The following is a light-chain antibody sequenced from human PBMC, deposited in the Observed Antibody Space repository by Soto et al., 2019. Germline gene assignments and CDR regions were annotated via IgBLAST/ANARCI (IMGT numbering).Light chain of an antibody. J-gene: IGKJ1*01. CDR1: QGVSSD. CDR2: GAS. Sequence: EIVMTQSPATLSVSPGERATLSCRASQGVSSDLAWYQQKPGQAPRLLMYGASTRATGIPARFSGSGSRTDFTLTIYSLQSEDFAVYYCQQYNNWPTWTFGQGTKV. CDR3: QQYNNWPTWT. V-gene: IGKV3-15*01.